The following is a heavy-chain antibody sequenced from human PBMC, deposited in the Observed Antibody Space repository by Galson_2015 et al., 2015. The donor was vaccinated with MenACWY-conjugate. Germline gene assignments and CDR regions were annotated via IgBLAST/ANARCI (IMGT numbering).Heavy chain of an antibody. CDR3: AHSRGSYGDYHSGYFDY. CDR1: GFSLSTSGVG. D-gene: IGHD4-17*01. V-gene: IGHV2-5*02. J-gene: IGHJ4*02. Sequence: PALVKPTQTLTLTCTFSGFSLSTSGVGVGWIRRPPGKALEWLALIYWDDDKRYSPSLKSRLTITKDTSKNQVVLTMTNMDPVDTATYYCAHSRGSYGDYHSGYFDYWGQGTLVTVSS. CDR2: IYWDDDK.